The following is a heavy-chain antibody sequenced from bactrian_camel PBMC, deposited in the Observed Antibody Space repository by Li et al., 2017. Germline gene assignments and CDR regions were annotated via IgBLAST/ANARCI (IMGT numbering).Heavy chain of an antibody. Sequence: DVQLVESGGGLVQPGGSLRLSCAASGFTFSRHYMSWVRQAPGKGLEWVSAISPSGDITNYADSVKGQFTISRDNAKNTVYLQMNSIKPEDAAVYYCVIDPSGSGYWGQGTQVTVS. V-gene: IGHV3S40*01. CDR1: GFTFSRHY. CDR2: ISPSGDIT. D-gene: IGHD5*01. J-gene: IGHJ6*01. CDR3: VIDPSGSGY.